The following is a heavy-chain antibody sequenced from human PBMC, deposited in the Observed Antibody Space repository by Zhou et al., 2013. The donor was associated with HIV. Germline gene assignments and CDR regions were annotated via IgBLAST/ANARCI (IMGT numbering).Heavy chain of an antibody. CDR3: ARSYVDTAMVYYYYYMDV. Sequence: QVQLQESGPGLVKPSETLSLTCAVSGGSISSYYWNWIRQPAGKGLEWIGYIYYSGSTNYNPSLKSRVTISVDTSKNQFSLKLSSVTAADTAVYYCARSYVDTAMVYYYYYMDVWGKGDHGHRLL. V-gene: IGHV4-59*01. CDR1: GGSISSYY. D-gene: IGHD5-18*01. CDR2: IYYSGST. J-gene: IGHJ6*03.